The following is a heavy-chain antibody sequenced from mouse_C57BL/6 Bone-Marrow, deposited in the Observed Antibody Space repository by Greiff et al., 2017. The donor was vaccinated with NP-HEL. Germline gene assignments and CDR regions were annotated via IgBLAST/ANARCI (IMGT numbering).Heavy chain of an antibody. V-gene: IGHV1-5*01. CDR3: TNDYGSSYAMDY. CDR1: GYTFTSYW. Sequence: VQLQQSGTVLARPGASVKMSCKTSGYTFTSYWMHWVKQRPGQGLEWIGAIYPGNSDTSYNQKFKGKAKLTADTSASTAYMELSSLTNEDSAVYYCTNDYGSSYAMDYWGQGTSVTVSS. D-gene: IGHD1-1*01. CDR2: IYPGNSDT. J-gene: IGHJ4*01.